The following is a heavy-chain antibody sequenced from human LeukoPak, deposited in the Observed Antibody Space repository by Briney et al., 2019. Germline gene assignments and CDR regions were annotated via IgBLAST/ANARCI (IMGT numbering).Heavy chain of an antibody. CDR1: GGTFSSYA. Sequence: GASVKVSCTASGGTFSSYAISWVRQAPGQGLEWMGGIIPIFGTANYAQKFQGRVTITADKSTSTAYMELSSLRSEDTAVYYCARKNYYGSGGYPTPDAFDIWGQGTMVTVSS. CDR3: ARKNYYGSGGYPTPDAFDI. D-gene: IGHD3-10*01. J-gene: IGHJ3*02. V-gene: IGHV1-69*06. CDR2: IIPIFGTA.